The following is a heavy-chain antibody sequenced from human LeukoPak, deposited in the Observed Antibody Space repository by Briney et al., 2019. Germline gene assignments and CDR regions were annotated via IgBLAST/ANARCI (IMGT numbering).Heavy chain of an antibody. CDR3: ATYSSLNRREFQY. Sequence: GGSLRLSCAASGFTSSNYWMGWVRQAPGKGLQWVANIKTDGSEKYYVDSVKGRFTISRDNAKNSLYLQMNSLRAEDTAVYYCATYSSLNRREFQYWGQGTLLTVSS. CDR1: GFTSSNYW. D-gene: IGHD3-22*01. V-gene: IGHV3-7*01. CDR2: IKTDGSEK. J-gene: IGHJ1*01.